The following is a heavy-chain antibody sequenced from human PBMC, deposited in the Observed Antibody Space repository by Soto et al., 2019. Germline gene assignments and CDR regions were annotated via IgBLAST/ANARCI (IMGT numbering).Heavy chain of an antibody. CDR3: ARDRGVVGATCFDY. J-gene: IGHJ4*02. V-gene: IGHV1-69*13. CDR1: GGTFSSYA. Sequence: SVKVSCKXSGGTFSSYAISWVRQAPGQGLEWMGGIIPIFGTANYAQKFQGRVTITADESTSTAYMELSSLRSEDTAVYYCARDRGVVGATCFDYWGQGTLVTVSS. D-gene: IGHD1-26*01. CDR2: IIPIFGTA.